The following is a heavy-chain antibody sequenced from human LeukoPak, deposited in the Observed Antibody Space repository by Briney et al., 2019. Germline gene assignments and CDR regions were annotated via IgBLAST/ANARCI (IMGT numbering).Heavy chain of an antibody. CDR2: IIPIFGTA. CDR3: ARSHYDILTGYYPIQNWFDP. V-gene: IGHV1-69*01. CDR1: GGTFSSCA. D-gene: IGHD3-9*01. J-gene: IGHJ5*02. Sequence: GASVKVSCKASGGTFSSCAISWVRQAPGQWLEWMGGIIPIFGTANYAQKFQGRVTITADESTSTAYMELSSLRSEDTAVYYCARSHYDILTGYYPIQNWFDPWGQGTLVTVSS.